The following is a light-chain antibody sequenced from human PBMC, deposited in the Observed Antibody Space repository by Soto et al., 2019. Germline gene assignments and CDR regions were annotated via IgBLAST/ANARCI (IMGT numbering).Light chain of an antibody. Sequence: QSVLTQPASVSGSPGQSITISCTGTSSDVDGYNYVSWYQQHPGKAPKLMIYDVSNRPSGVSNRFSGSKSGNTASLTISGLQAEDEADYYCSSYTSSNTYVFGTGT. CDR1: SSDVDGYNY. CDR2: DVS. J-gene: IGLJ1*01. V-gene: IGLV2-14*01. CDR3: SSYTSSNTYV.